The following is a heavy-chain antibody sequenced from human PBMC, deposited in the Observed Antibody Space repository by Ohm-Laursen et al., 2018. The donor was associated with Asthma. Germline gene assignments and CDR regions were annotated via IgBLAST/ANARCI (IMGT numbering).Heavy chain of an antibody. Sequence: SLRLSCTASGFTFSSYAMSWVRQAPGKGLEWVSAISGGGDNTNYADSVKGRFTISRDNSKNTLYLQMNSLRAEDTAVYYCARGATVTNEFDYWGQGTLVTVSS. CDR1: GFTFSSYA. D-gene: IGHD4-11*01. CDR2: ISGGGDNT. CDR3: ARGATVTNEFDY. V-gene: IGHV3-23*01. J-gene: IGHJ4*02.